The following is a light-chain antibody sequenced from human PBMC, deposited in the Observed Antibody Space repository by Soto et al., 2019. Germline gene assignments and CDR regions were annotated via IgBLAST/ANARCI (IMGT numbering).Light chain of an antibody. CDR1: QSISGW. J-gene: IGKJ1*01. V-gene: IGKV1-5*01. Sequence: DIQMSQSHSTLSASVGDRVTITFRASQSISGWLAWYQRKPGKAPKLLIYDASTLESGVSSRFSGSGSGTEFTLTISSLQPDDFATYYCQQYNSYSGTFGQGTKVDIK. CDR2: DAS. CDR3: QQYNSYSGT.